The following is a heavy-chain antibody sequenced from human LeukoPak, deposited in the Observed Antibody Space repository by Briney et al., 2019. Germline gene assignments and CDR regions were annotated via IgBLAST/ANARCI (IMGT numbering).Heavy chain of an antibody. CDR1: GFNFNDAW. CDR3: TAGLGKTDDDS. CDR2: VRTTAEGETT. J-gene: IGHJ4*02. V-gene: IGHV3-15*01. Sequence: GGSLRLSCEGSGFNFNDAWMSWIRQAPGKGLEWVGRVRTTAEGETTDYAAPVRGRFIISRDDSKNMVFLQMNRLETEDAAIYYCTAGLGKTDDDSWGQGTLVTVSS. D-gene: IGHD4-11*01.